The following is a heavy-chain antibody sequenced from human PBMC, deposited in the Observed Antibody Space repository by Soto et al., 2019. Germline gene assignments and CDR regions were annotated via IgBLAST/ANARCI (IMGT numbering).Heavy chain of an antibody. CDR1: GYTFTSYG. J-gene: IGHJ5*02. CDR3: ARVWYYDFWSGPNWFDP. V-gene: IGHV1-18*01. Sequence: ASVKVSCKASGYTFTSYGISWVRQAPGQGLEWMGWISAYNGNTNYAQKLQGRVTMTTDTSTSTAYMELRSLRSDDTAVYYCARVWYYDFWSGPNWFDPWGQGTLVTVSS. CDR2: ISAYNGNT. D-gene: IGHD3-3*01.